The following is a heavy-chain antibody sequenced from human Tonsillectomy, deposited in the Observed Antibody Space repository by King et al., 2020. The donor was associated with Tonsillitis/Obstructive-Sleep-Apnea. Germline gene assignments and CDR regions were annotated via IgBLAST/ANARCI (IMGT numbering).Heavy chain of an antibody. CDR3: ARGEYDCSSTSCYGGVVWYFDL. CDR1: GFTFSSYG. V-gene: IGHV3-33*01. D-gene: IGHD2-2*01. J-gene: IGHJ2*01. CDR2: IWYDGSNK. Sequence: VQLVESGGGVVQPGRSLRLSCAASGFTFSSYGMHWVRQAPGKGLEWVAVIWYDGSNKYYADSVKGRFTISRDNSKNTLYLQMNSLRAEDTAVYYCARGEYDCSSTSCYGGVVWYFDLWGRGTLVTLSS.